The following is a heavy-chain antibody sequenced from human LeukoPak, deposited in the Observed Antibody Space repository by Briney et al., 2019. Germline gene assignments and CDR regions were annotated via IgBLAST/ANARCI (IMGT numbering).Heavy chain of an antibody. CDR3: ARRGTPNAFDL. Sequence: PGGSLRLSCKVSGFTFSSYAMSWVRQAPGKGLEWVSTITDSGAGTYNADSVKGRFTISRDNSNNTVFLQMNSLRAEDTAVYYCARRGTPNAFDLWGQGTMVTVSS. V-gene: IGHV3-23*01. CDR2: ITDSGAGT. J-gene: IGHJ3*01. CDR1: GFTFSSYA. D-gene: IGHD3-16*01.